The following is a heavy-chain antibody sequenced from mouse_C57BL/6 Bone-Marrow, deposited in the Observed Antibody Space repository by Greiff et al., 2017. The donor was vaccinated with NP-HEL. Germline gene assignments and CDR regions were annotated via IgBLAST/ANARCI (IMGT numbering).Heavy chain of an antibody. CDR2: ISTNSGGT. V-gene: IGHV1-72*01. J-gene: IGHJ1*03. D-gene: IGHD1-1*01. CDR1: GYTFTSYW. Sequence: VQLQQPGADLVKPGASVKLSCKASGYTFTSYWMHWVKQRPGRGLEWIGRISTNSGGTKFNEKFKTKATLTVDKPSSTAYMQLSSLTSEDSAVYYCARYYYGSRGWYFDVWGTGTTVTVSS. CDR3: ARYYYGSRGWYFDV.